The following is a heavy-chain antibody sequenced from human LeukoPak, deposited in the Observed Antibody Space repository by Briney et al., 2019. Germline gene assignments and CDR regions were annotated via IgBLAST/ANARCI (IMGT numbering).Heavy chain of an antibody. V-gene: IGHV6-1*01. CDR1: GDSVSSDSAA. CDR2: TYYRSKWYN. D-gene: IGHD1-1*01. J-gene: IGHJ5*01. CDR3: ARAVDGTEGWFHS. Sequence: SQTLSLTCAISGDSVSSDSAAWNWIRQSPSRGLEWLGRTYYRSKWYNDYSAFVKSRIIINPDPSKNKVSLQLNSVPPEDTALYYCARAVDGTEGWFHSWGQGTLVPVSS.